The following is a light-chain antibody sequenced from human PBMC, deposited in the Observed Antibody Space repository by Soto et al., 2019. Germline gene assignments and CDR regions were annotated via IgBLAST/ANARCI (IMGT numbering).Light chain of an antibody. Sequence: EIVMTQSPATLSVSPGERATLSCRASQSVSSNLAWYQQKPGRAPRLLIYDASKRATGIPSRFSGSASGTDFTLTISSLEPEDFATYYCQQYNSYWRTFGQGTKVDIK. V-gene: IGKV3D-15*01. CDR3: QQYNSYWRT. CDR2: DAS. CDR1: QSVSSN. J-gene: IGKJ1*01.